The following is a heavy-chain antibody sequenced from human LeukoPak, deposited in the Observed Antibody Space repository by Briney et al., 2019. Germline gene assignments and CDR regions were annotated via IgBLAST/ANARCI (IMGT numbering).Heavy chain of an antibody. CDR3: ARGSTSDWPLEY. V-gene: IGHV1-3*01. J-gene: IGHJ4*02. CDR2: INAYNGDT. D-gene: IGHD2-21*02. Sequence: GASVKLSCKASGYSFIDYAIHWVRQAPGQRLEWMGWINAYNGDTEYSKKFQGRVTITRETSASTAYMELSTLRFEDTAVYYCARGSTSDWPLEYWGRGTLVTVSS. CDR1: GYSFIDYA.